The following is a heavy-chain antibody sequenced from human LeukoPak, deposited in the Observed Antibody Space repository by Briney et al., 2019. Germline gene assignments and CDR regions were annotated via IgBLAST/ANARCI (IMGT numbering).Heavy chain of an antibody. V-gene: IGHV3-11*01. J-gene: IGHJ5*02. Sequence: SGGASIYYADSALGRFTISGDNANNSLYLHMNSLRAEDTAIYYCARGITTTLSLDPWGQGTLVSVSS. CDR2: SGGASI. D-gene: IGHD1-14*01. CDR3: ARGITTTLSLDP.